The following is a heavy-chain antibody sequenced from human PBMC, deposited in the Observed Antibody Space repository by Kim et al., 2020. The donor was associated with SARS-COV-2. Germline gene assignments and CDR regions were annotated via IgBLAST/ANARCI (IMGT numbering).Heavy chain of an antibody. CDR3: VRDYDYVSGTGGPDYVDY. CDR1: GASISSSSYY. Sequence: SETLSLTCSVSGASISSSSYYWGWIRQPPGKGLEWIGSTYYSGDTYYNPSLKRRVAISKDTSKNQFSLKMNSVTAADTAVYYCVRDYDYVSGTGGPDYVDYWGQGTLVTVSA. CDR2: TYYSGDT. V-gene: IGHV4-39*07. D-gene: IGHD3-16*01. J-gene: IGHJ4*02.